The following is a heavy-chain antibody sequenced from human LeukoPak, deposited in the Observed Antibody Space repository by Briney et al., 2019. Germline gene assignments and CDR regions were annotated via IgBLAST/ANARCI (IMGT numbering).Heavy chain of an antibody. D-gene: IGHD1-1*01. V-gene: IGHV4-59*01. CDR3: ASNTGTVFDN. Sequence: SETLSLTCTVSGDFITAYYWSWIRQAPGKGLEWIGYVYYSGKTEYDPSLRSRVTISLEMSNHQFSLKLTSVTAADTAVYYCASNTGTVFDNWGQGALVTVSS. CDR2: VYYSGKT. J-gene: IGHJ4*02. CDR1: GDFITAYY.